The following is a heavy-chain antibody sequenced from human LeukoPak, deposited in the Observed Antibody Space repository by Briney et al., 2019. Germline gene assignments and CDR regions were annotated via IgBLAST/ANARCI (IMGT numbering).Heavy chain of an antibody. J-gene: IGHJ6*02. CDR1: GYTFTIYA. V-gene: IGHV1-3*01. CDR3: ASFYGDYSHYYYYYGMDV. Sequence: ASVKVSCKASGYTFTIYAMHWVRQAPGQRLEWMGWINAGNGNTKYSQKFQGRVTITRDTSASTAYMELSSLRSEDTAVYYCASFYGDYSHYYYYYGMDVWGQGTTVTVSS. CDR2: INAGNGNT. D-gene: IGHD4-17*01.